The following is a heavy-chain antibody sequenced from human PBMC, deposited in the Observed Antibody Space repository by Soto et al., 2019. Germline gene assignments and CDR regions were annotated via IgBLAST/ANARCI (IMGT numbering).Heavy chain of an antibody. J-gene: IGHJ4*02. V-gene: IGHV3-23*01. CDR3: GKDGSPSPRPAAIFDY. D-gene: IGHD2-2*01. Sequence: EVQLLESGGGLVQPGGSLRLSCAASGFTFSSYAMSWVRQAPGKGLEWVSAISGSGGSTYYADSVKGRFTISRDNSKNTLYLQMNSLRAEDTAVYYCGKDGSPSPRPAAIFDYWGQGTLVTVCS. CDR2: ISGSGGST. CDR1: GFTFSSYA.